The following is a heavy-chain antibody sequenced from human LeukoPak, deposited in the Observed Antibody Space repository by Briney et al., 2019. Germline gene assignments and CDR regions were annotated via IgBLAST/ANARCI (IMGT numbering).Heavy chain of an antibody. Sequence: PSETLSLTCTVSGGSISSTRYYWGWIRQPPGKGLEWIGSIYYSGNTYYNPSLKSRVTMSVDRSKNQFSLKLSSVTAADTAVYYCARHYPQWLAADYWGQGTLVTVSS. CDR3: ARHYPQWLAADY. CDR2: IYYSGNT. V-gene: IGHV4-39*01. J-gene: IGHJ4*02. CDR1: GGSISSTRYY. D-gene: IGHD6-19*01.